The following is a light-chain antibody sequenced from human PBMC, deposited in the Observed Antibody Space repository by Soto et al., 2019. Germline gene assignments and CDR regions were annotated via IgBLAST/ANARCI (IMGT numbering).Light chain of an antibody. V-gene: IGKV1-27*01. CDR2: GAS. Sequence: DIKMTQSPSSLSASVGDRVTISCRASQGISNSLAWYQQKPGKVPKLLIYGASTLQSGVPSRFSGRGSGTDFTLTISSLQPEDVATYYCQKYNRAPLTFGQGTKVEL. CDR1: QGISNS. J-gene: IGKJ1*01. CDR3: QKYNRAPLT.